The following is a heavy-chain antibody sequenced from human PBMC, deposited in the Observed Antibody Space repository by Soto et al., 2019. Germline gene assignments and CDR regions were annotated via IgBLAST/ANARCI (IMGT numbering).Heavy chain of an antibody. D-gene: IGHD3-3*01. CDR3: ARDSGSNYDFWSGKFDY. CDR1: GFTFSSYA. Sequence: GGSVSLSCAASGFTFSSYAMHWVRQAPGKGLEWVAVISYDGSNKYYADSVKGRFTISRDNSKNTLYLQMNSLRAEDTAVYYCARDSGSNYDFWSGKFDYWGQGTLVTVS. CDR2: ISYDGSNK. J-gene: IGHJ4*02. V-gene: IGHV3-30-3*01.